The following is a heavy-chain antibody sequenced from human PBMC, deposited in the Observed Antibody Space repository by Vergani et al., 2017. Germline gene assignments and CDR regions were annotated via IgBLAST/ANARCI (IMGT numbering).Heavy chain of an antibody. CDR2: INDIGTT. J-gene: IGHJ6*02. CDR1: GGSFSVYY. Sequence: QVQLQQWGAGLLKPSETLSLTCGVHGGSFSVYYWSWIRQSPGKGLEWIGAINDIGTTNYNPSLKSRVTISVDTSKTQFSLKLRSVTAADTAVYFCARVMYRDEASTGYRLEGMDIWGQGTTVTISS. V-gene: IGHV4-34*01. CDR3: ARVMYRDEASTGYRLEGMDI. D-gene: IGHD3-9*01.